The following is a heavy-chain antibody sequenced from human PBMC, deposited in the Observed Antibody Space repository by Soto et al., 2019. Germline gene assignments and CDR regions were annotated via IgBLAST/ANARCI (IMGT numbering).Heavy chain of an antibody. CDR2: ITNNGGST. CDR1: GFTFSTYA. CDR3: VKEGHASAHYYYYFDY. Sequence: LRLSCSASGFTFSTYAMHWVRQAPGKGLEYVSVITNNGGSTYYADSVKGRFTISRDNSKNTLYLQMSGLRAEDTAVYYCVKEGHASAHYYYYFDYWGQGTLVTVSS. V-gene: IGHV3-64D*06. J-gene: IGHJ4*02. D-gene: IGHD3-22*01.